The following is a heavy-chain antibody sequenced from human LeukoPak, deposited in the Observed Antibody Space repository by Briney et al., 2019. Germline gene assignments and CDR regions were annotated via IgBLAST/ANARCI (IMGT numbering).Heavy chain of an antibody. Sequence: ASVKVSCKASGYMFTSYDINWVRQATGQGPEWMGWMNPNSGNTGFGQKSQGRVTMTRDTSISTAYMELSSLRSEDTAVYYCARVFCSGGDCYRYFDYWGQGTLVTVSS. CDR3: ARVFCSGGDCYRYFDY. D-gene: IGHD2-21*02. CDR1: GYMFTSYD. V-gene: IGHV1-8*01. CDR2: MNPNSGNT. J-gene: IGHJ4*02.